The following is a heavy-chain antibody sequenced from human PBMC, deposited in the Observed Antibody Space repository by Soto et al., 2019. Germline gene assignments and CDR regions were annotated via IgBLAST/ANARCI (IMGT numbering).Heavy chain of an antibody. J-gene: IGHJ5*02. D-gene: IGHD3-10*01. CDR2: IFSNDEK. Sequence: QVTLKESGPVLVKPTETLTLTCTVSGFSLSNARMGVSWIRQPPGKALEWLAHIFSNDEKSYSTSLKSRLTISKDTSKSQVVLIMTNMDPVDTATYSCARIQFTMVRGVIRAGWFDPWGQGTLVTVSS. CDR3: ARIQFTMVRGVIRAGWFDP. CDR1: GFSLSNARMG. V-gene: IGHV2-26*01.